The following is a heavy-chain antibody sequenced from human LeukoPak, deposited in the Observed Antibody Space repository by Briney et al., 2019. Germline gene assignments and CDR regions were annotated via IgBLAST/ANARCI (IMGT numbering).Heavy chain of an antibody. Sequence: SETLSLTCTVSGGSISSYYWGWIRQPPGKGLEWIGSIYYSGSTYYNPSLKSRVTISVDTSKNQFSLKLSSVTAADAAVYYCARSYYYDSSGYYDFDYWGQGTLVTVSS. CDR3: ARSYYYDSSGYYDFDY. D-gene: IGHD3-22*01. CDR1: GGSISSYY. CDR2: IYYSGST. J-gene: IGHJ4*02. V-gene: IGHV4-39*01.